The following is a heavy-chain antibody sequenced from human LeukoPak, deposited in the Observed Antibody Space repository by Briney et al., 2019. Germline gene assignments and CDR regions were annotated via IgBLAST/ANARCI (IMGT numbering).Heavy chain of an antibody. V-gene: IGHV4-59*01. D-gene: IGHD3-22*01. Sequence: PSETLSLTCAVYGGSFSGYYWSWIRQPPGKGLEWIGYIYYSGSTNYNPSLKSRVTISVDTSKNQFSLKLSSVTAADTAVYYCARVRRGPYYYDSSRGYFDYWGQGTLVTVSS. CDR3: ARVRRGPYYYDSSRGYFDY. CDR1: GGSFSGYY. J-gene: IGHJ4*02. CDR2: IYYSGST.